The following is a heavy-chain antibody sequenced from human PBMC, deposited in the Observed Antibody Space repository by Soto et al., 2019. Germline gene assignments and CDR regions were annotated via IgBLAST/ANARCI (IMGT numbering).Heavy chain of an antibody. D-gene: IGHD1-26*01. Sequence: QVQLVESGGGVVQPGRSLGLSCAASGFTFSSYAMHWVRQAPGKGLEWVAIVSYDGSNKYYADSVKGRFTISRDNSKNTLYLQMNSVRVDDAAVYCARVPWELLTLDPYYFDYWGQGTLVAVSS. CDR1: GFTFSSYA. J-gene: IGHJ4*02. V-gene: IGHV3-30-3*01. CDR2: VSYDGSNK. CDR3: ARVPWELLTLDPYYFDY.